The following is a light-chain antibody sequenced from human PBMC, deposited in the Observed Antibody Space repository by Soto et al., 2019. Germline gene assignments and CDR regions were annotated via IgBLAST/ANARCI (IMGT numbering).Light chain of an antibody. CDR3: SSYAGSNNLYV. V-gene: IGLV2-8*01. CDR2: EVS. J-gene: IGLJ1*01. Sequence: QSVLTQPPSASGSPGQSVTISCTGTSSDICVYNYVSWYQQHPGKAPKLMIYEVSKRPSGVPDRFSGSKSGNTASLTVSGLQAEDEADYYCSSYAGSNNLYVFGTGTKLTVL. CDR1: SSDICVYNY.